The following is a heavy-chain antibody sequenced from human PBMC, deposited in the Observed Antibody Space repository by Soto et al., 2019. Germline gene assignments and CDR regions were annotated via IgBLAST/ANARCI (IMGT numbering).Heavy chain of an antibody. CDR3: AKDSTALTLGVDYYGMDV. D-gene: IGHD3-16*01. V-gene: IGHV3-30*18. Sequence: PGGSLRLSCAASGFTFSSYGMHWVRQAPGKGLEWVAVISYDGTYTYYADSVRGRFTISRDNSKNTLYLQMNSLRAEDTAVFYCAKDSTALTLGVDYYGMDVWGQGTTVTVSS. CDR1: GFTFSSYG. J-gene: IGHJ6*02. CDR2: ISYDGTYT.